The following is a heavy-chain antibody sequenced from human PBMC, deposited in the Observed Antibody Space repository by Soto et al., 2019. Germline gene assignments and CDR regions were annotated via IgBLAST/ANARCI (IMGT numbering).Heavy chain of an antibody. D-gene: IGHD3-3*01. Sequence: VQLLESGGGVVQPGRSLRLSCTASGFGFDSYGMLWVRQAPGKGPEWVAFISFDGTTKYYADSVRGRFTISRDNSENTLDLQLDTVRPEDTAQYYCAREGVFGLVKIVPPDYWGQGAQVTVSS. CDR3: AREGVFGLVKIVPPDY. V-gene: IGHV3-30*04. CDR1: GFGFDSYG. CDR2: ISFDGTTK. J-gene: IGHJ4*02.